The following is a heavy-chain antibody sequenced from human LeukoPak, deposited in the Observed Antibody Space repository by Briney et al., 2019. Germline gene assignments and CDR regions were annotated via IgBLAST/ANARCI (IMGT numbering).Heavy chain of an antibody. Sequence: PGGSLRLSCAASGFTFSTFAMSWVRQAPGKGPEWVSIINSSGGTTYYADSVKGRFTISRDNSKNALYLQMNSLRAEDTAVYYCAKHPGAGNSDYWGQGALVTVSS. J-gene: IGHJ4*02. V-gene: IGHV3-23*01. CDR3: AKHPGAGNSDY. CDR1: GFTFSTFA. CDR2: INSSGGTT. D-gene: IGHD6-19*01.